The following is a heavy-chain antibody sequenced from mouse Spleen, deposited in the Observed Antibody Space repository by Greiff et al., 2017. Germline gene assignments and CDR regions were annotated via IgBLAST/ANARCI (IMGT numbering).Heavy chain of an antibody. J-gene: IGHJ2*01. CDR2: ISDGGSYT. Sequence: EVKLVESGGGLVKPGGSLKLSCAASGFTFSSYAMSWVRQTPEKRLEWVATISDGGSYTYYPDNVKGRFTISRDNAKNNLYLQMSHLKSEDTAMYYCERDRIYYGNHPDYFDYWGQGTTLTVSS. D-gene: IGHD2-1*01. V-gene: IGHV5-4*01. CDR1: GFTFSSYA. CDR3: ERDRIYYGNHPDYFDY.